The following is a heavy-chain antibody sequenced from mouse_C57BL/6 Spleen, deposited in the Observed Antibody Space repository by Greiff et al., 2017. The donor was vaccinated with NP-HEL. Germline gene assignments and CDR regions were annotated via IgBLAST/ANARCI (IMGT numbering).Heavy chain of an antibody. CDR2: IWTGGGT. V-gene: IGHV2-9-1*01. Sequence: VQRVESGPGLVAPSQSLSITCTVSGFSLTSYAISWVRQPPGKGLEWLGVIWTGGGTNYNSALKSRLSISKDNSKSQVFLKMNSLQTDDTARYYCARHYYGSSYGMDYWGQGTSVTVSS. D-gene: IGHD1-1*01. CDR3: ARHYYGSSYGMDY. J-gene: IGHJ4*01. CDR1: GFSLTSYA.